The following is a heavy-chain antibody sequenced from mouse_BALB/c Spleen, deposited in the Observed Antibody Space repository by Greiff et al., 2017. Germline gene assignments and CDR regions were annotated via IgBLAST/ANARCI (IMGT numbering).Heavy chain of an antibody. Sequence: VQLKESGAELVRSGASVKLSCTASGFNIKDYYMHWVKQRPEQGLEWIGWIDPENGDTEYAPKFQGKATMTADTSSNTAYLQLSSLTSEDTAVYYCNAIYYYGSIHYFDYWGQGTTLTVSS. CDR1: GFNIKDYY. J-gene: IGHJ2*01. V-gene: IGHV14-4*02. CDR3: NAIYYYGSIHYFDY. CDR2: IDPENGDT. D-gene: IGHD1-1*01.